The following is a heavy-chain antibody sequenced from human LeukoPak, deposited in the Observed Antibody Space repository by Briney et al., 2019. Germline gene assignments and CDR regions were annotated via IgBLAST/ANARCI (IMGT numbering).Heavy chain of an antibody. V-gene: IGHV1-69*05. D-gene: IGHD3-22*01. CDR3: ARSDSSGYFGRY. Sequence: SVKVSCKASGGTFSSYAISWVRQAPGQGLEWMGGIIPIFGTANYAQKFQGRVTITMDESTSTAYMELSSLRSEDTAVYYCARSDSSGYFGRYWGQGTLVTVSS. J-gene: IGHJ4*02. CDR2: IIPIFGTA. CDR1: GGTFSSYA.